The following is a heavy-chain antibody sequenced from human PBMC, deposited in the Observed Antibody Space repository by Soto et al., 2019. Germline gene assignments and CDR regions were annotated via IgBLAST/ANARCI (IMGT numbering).Heavy chain of an antibody. D-gene: IGHD5-18*01. V-gene: IGHV3-53*01. CDR2: IYRGGGT. J-gene: IGHJ3*02. CDR1: GLSVYSEC. Sequence: GGSLRLSCAAYGLSVYSECMTWVRQAPGKGLEWLSIIYRGGGTYHADTVKGRSIISRDASQNTVYLQLNSLTAGDTAVYYCARRDDSETFDIWGQGTMVTVSS. CDR3: ARRDDSETFDI.